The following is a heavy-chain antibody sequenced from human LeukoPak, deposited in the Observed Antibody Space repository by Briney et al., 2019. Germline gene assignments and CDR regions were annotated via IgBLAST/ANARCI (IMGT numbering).Heavy chain of an antibody. J-gene: IGHJ6*01. CDR2: IGGGTK. CDR1: GFTLSNYE. Sequence: GGSLRLSCAASGFTLSNYEMNWVRQARGKGRECVSYIGGGTKYYADSVKGRLTISRDNPKNTLYLQMNSLRDEDTAVYYCARGNTYGMDVWGQGTTVTVSS. CDR3: ARGNTYGMDV. V-gene: IGHV3-48*03.